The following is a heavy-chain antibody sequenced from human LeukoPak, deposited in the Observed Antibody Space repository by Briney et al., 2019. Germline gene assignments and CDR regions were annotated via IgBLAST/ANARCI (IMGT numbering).Heavy chain of an antibody. CDR2: IIPILGIA. CDR3: ARGYDYGDYVGDFDY. D-gene: IGHD4-17*01. Sequence: SVKVSCKASGGTFSSYAISWVRQAPGQGLEWMGRIIPILGIANYAQKLQGRVTLTTETSTSTAYMDLRGLRSDDTAVYYCARGYDYGDYVGDFDYWGQGTLVTVSS. J-gene: IGHJ4*02. V-gene: IGHV1-69*04. CDR1: GGTFSSYA.